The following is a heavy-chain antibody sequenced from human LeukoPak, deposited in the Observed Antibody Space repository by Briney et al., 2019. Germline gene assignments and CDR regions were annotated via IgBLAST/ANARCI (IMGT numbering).Heavy chain of an antibody. J-gene: IGHJ4*02. CDR3: ARDSYYYDSSGYNVGLYYFDY. Sequence: ASVKVSCKASGYTFTGYYMHWVRQAPGQGLEWMGWINPNSGGTNYAQKFQGWVTMTRDTSISTAYMELSRLRSDDTAVYYCARDSYYYDSSGYNVGLYYFDYWGQGTLVTVSS. D-gene: IGHD3-22*01. CDR2: INPNSGGT. CDR1: GYTFTGYY. V-gene: IGHV1-2*04.